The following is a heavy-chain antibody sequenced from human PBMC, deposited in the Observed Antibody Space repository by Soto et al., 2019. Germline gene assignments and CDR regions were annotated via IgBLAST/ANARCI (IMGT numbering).Heavy chain of an antibody. CDR2: IYHSGST. J-gene: IGHJ6*03. D-gene: IGHD1-1*01. V-gene: IGHV4-4*02. CDR3: ATQLDQRYYHYYHLDV. CDR1: SGSISSSNW. Sequence: SETLSLTCAVSSGSISSSNWWSWVRQPPGKGLEWIGEIYHSGSTNYNPSLKSRVTISVDKSKNQFSLKLSPVTAADTAVYHCATQLDQRYYHYYHLDVWGKVTTVTVS.